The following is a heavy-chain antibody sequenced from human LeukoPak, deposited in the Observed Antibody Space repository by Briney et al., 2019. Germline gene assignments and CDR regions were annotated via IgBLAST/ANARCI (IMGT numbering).Heavy chain of an antibody. CDR3: AREAVVVVPAARFRRKANLFDY. CDR2: IYYTGST. V-gene: IGHV4-59*01. D-gene: IGHD2-2*01. CDR1: GGSIRSYY. Sequence: SETLSLTCTVSGGSIRSYYWSWIRQPPGKGLEWIGYIYYTGSTNHNPSLKSRVTISVDTSKNQFSLKLSSVTAADTAVYYCAREAVVVVPAARFRRKANLFDYWGQGTLVTVSS. J-gene: IGHJ4*02.